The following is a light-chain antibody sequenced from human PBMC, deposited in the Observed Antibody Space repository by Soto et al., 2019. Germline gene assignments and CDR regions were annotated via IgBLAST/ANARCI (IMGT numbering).Light chain of an antibody. Sequence: SYELTQPPSVSVAPVKTARVTCGGNNIGSKSVHWYQQKPGQAPVLVIYYDSDRPSGIPERFSGSNSGNTAPLTISRVEAGDEADYYCPVWDSSSDHHVVFGGGTKLTVL. J-gene: IGLJ2*01. CDR1: NIGSKS. CDR3: PVWDSSSDHHVV. CDR2: YDS. V-gene: IGLV3-21*04.